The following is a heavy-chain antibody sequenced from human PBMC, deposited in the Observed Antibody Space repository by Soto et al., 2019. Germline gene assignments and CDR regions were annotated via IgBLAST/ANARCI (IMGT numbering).Heavy chain of an antibody. CDR3: ARGWGVVVVAGWFDP. V-gene: IGHV4-61*01. CDR1: GGSVSSGSYY. Sequence: QVQLQESGPGLVKPSETLSLTCTVSGGSVSSGSYYWNWIRQPPGKGLEWIGYIYYSGSTNYNPSLKSRVTISVDTSKNQFSLKLRSVTAADTAVYYCARGWGVVVVAGWFDPWGQGTLVTVSS. CDR2: IYYSGST. D-gene: IGHD2-15*01. J-gene: IGHJ5*02.